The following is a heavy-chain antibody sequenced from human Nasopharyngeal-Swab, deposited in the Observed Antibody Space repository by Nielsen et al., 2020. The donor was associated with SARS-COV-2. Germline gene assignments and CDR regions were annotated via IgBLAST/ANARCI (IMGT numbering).Heavy chain of an antibody. V-gene: IGHV4-59*01. D-gene: IGHD5-18*01. Sequence: LSCAVYGGSFSGYYWSWIRQPPGKGLEWIGYIYYSGSTNYNPSLKSRVTISVDTSKNQFSLKLSSVTAADTAVYYCARDWGDTAMTPYFDYWGQGTLVTVSS. J-gene: IGHJ4*02. CDR3: ARDWGDTAMTPYFDY. CDR2: IYYSGST. CDR1: GGSFSGYY.